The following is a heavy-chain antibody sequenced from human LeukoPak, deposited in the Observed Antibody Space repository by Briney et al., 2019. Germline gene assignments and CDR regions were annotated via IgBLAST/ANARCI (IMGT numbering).Heavy chain of an antibody. CDR1: GFTFSSYS. CDR2: ICSSSSYI. Sequence: GGSLRLSCAASGFTFSSYSMNWVRQAPGKGLEWVSSICSSSSYIYYADSVKGRFTISRDNAKNSLYLQMNSLRAEDTAVYYCARTYNWNDGHDAFDIWGQGTMVTVSS. CDR3: ARTYNWNDGHDAFDI. J-gene: IGHJ3*02. D-gene: IGHD1-1*01. V-gene: IGHV3-21*01.